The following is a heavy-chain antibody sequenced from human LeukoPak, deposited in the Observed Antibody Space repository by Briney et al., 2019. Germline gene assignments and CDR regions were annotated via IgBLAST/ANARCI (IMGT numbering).Heavy chain of an antibody. CDR2: INSSSTYI. J-gene: IGHJ6*02. V-gene: IGHV3-21*01. CDR1: GFTFSTYN. CDR3: ARVGSRQYGSGDGMDA. D-gene: IGHD3-10*01. Sequence: GGSLRLSCAASGFTFSTYNMNWVRQAPGKGLEWVSSINSSSTYIYYADSVKGRFTISRDNAKNSLYLQMNSLRAEDTAVYYCARVGSRQYGSGDGMDAWGQGTTVTVSS.